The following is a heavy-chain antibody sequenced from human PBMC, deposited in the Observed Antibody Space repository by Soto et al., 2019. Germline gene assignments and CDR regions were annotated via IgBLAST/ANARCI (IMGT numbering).Heavy chain of an antibody. D-gene: IGHD2-2*03. Sequence: AASVKVSCKASGYTFTGYYMHWVRQAPGQGLEWMGWINPNSGGTNYAQKFQGWVTMTRDTSISTAYMELSRLRSDDTAVYYCARSSPGYCSSTSCYAYGMDVWGQGTTVTVSS. CDR2: INPNSGGT. CDR3: ARSSPGYCSSTSCYAYGMDV. J-gene: IGHJ6*02. V-gene: IGHV1-2*04. CDR1: GYTFTGYY.